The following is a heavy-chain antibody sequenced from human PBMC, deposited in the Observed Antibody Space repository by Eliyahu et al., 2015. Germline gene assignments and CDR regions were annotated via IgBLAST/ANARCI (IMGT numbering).Heavy chain of an antibody. CDR2: IYHSGRT. Sequence: QLQLQESGPGLVKPSETLSLTCTVSGGSISGSSFYWGWVRQPPGKGLEWIGSIYHSGRTYQNPSLKSRLYISVDTSKNQFSLNVNSVTAADTALYYCYTAVLNVGFRYWGQGALVTVSS. J-gene: IGHJ4*02. CDR3: YTAVLNVGFRY. V-gene: IGHV4-39*01. D-gene: IGHD3-16*01. CDR1: GGSISGSSFY.